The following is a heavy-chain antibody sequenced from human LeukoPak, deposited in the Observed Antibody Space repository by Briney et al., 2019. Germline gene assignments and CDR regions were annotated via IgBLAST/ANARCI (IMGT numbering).Heavy chain of an antibody. Sequence: SETLSLTCTISGGSISSGGYYWSWIRQHPGKGLEWIGYIYYSGSTYYNPSLKSRVTISVDTSKNQFSLQLNPVTPEDTAVYYCARDLYDSIAFDYWGQGTLVTVSS. J-gene: IGHJ4*02. V-gene: IGHV4-31*03. D-gene: IGHD3-22*01. CDR2: IYYSGST. CDR3: ARDLYDSIAFDY. CDR1: GGSISSGGYY.